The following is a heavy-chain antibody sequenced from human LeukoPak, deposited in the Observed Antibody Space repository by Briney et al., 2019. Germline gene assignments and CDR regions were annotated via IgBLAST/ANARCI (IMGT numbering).Heavy chain of an antibody. CDR1: GGSFSGYY. J-gene: IGHJ4*02. V-gene: IGHV4-34*01. Sequence: SETLSLTCAVYGGSFSGYYWSWIRQPPGKGLEWIGEINHSGSTNYNPSLKSRVTMSVDTSKNQFSLKLSSVTAADTAVYYCARGGWLVVENSTPEYFDYWGQGTLVTVSS. CDR2: INHSGST. CDR3: ARGGWLVVENSTPEYFDY. D-gene: IGHD6-19*01.